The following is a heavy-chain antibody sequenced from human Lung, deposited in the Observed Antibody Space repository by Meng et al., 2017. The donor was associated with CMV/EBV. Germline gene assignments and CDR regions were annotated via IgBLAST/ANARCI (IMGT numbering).Heavy chain of an antibody. CDR1: GYTLSRYG. CDR3: ARDWECLDRSDVFDI. J-gene: IGHJ3*02. D-gene: IGHD3-9*01. V-gene: IGHV1-18*01. Sequence: ASVKVSCKASGYTLSRYGISWVRQAPGPGLEWLGWVGGCDGDTNYAPELQGRVTMTTDTSTNTVYMELRSLRADDTAVYYCARDWECLDRSDVFDIWGQGTXVTVSS. CDR2: VGGCDGDT.